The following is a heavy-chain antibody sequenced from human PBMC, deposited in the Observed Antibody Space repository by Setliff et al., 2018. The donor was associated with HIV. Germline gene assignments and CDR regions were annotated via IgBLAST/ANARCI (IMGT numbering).Heavy chain of an antibody. CDR2: IKHSGST. D-gene: IGHD6-13*01. V-gene: IGHV4-34*01. Sequence: KASETLSLTCAVYGGFFSDYYWSWIRQPPGKGLEWIAEIKHSGSTNYNPSLKSRVTISVDTSKNQFSLNLNSVTAADTAVYYCARVSCSSWYSIPLYYYYSMDVWGKGTTVTV. CDR1: GGFFSDYY. CDR3: ARVSCSSWYSIPLYYYYSMDV. J-gene: IGHJ6*03.